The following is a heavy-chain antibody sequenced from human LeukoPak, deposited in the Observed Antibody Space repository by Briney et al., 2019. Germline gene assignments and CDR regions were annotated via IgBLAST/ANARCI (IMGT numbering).Heavy chain of an antibody. J-gene: IGHJ1*01. V-gene: IGHV3-7*01. CDR1: GFTFSSSL. D-gene: IGHD1-14*01. CDR2: IKEDGSEK. CDR3: ARDRYFQY. Sequence: PGGSLRLSCAASGFTFSSSLMSWVRQAPGKGLEWVANIKEDGSEKHYVDSVKGRFTISRENAKNSLHLQMNSLRAEDTAVYYCARDRYFQYWGQGTLVTVSS.